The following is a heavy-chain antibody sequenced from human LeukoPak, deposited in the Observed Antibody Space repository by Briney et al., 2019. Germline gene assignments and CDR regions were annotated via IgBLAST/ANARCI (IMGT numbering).Heavy chain of an antibody. J-gene: IGHJ4*02. D-gene: IGHD5-24*01. V-gene: IGHV4-4*09. CDR3: ARLGGDGYSLDD. CDR1: GGPISSHY. Sequence: SETLSLTRTLSGGPISSHYWSWIRQPPGEALEWSGYIYPSGSTNYNPSLKTRVTISIDTHKNHFPLKLSSVPPARAAVYYCARLGGDGYSLDDWGEGTLVTVSS. CDR2: IYPSGST.